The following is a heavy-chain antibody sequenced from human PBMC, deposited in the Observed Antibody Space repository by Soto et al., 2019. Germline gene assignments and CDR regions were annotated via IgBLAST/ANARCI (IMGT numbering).Heavy chain of an antibody. Sequence: AFLRLSDATSGFTVSSDAMSWVRQTPGKGLEWVSAISGSGGSTYYADSVKGRFTISRDNSKNTLYLQMNSLRAEDTAVYYCAKKVQDSSAFSAYWVQGTLVPVSS. CDR3: AKKVQDSSAFSAY. J-gene: IGHJ4*02. CDR1: GFTVSSDA. V-gene: IGHV3-23*01. D-gene: IGHD3-22*01. CDR2: ISGSGGST.